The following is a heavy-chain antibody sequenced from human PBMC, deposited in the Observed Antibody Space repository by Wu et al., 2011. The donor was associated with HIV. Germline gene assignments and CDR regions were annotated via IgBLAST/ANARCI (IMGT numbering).Heavy chain of an antibody. J-gene: IGHJ6*03. V-gene: IGHV1-69*14. D-gene: IGHD2-2*01. CDR3: ARSGVSAEYYFYYMNV. Sequence: QVQLVQSGAEVKKPGSSVKVSCKASGGTFSSYAISWVRQAPGQGLEWMGRIIPIFGTANYAQKFQGRVTITADKSTSTAYMELSSLRSEDTAVYYCARSGVSAEYYFYYMNVWGKGTTVTVSS. CDR1: GGTFSSYA. CDR2: IIPIFGTA.